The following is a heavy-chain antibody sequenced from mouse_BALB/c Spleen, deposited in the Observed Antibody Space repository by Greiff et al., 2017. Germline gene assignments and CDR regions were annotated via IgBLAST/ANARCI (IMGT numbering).Heavy chain of an antibody. CDR1: GYTFTSYV. V-gene: IGHV1-14*01. Sequence: VQLQQSGPELVKPGASVKMSCKASGYTFTSYVMHWVKQKPGQGLEWIGYINPYNDGTKYNEKFKGKATLTSDKSSSTAYMELSSLTSEDSAVYYCAKEEIYYYGSSYSYYAMDYWGQGTSVTVSS. D-gene: IGHD1-1*01. CDR2: INPYNDGT. CDR3: AKEEIYYYGSSYSYYAMDY. J-gene: IGHJ4*01.